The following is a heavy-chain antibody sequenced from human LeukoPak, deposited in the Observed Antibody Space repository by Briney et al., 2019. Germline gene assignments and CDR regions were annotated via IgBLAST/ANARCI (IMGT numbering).Heavy chain of an antibody. Sequence: PGGSLRLSCAASGFTFDDYAMHWVRQALGKGLEWVSLISGDGGSTYYADSVKGRFTISRDNSKNSLYLQMNSLRTEDTALYYCAKDMGPYGDYANDYWGQGTLVTVSS. D-gene: IGHD4-17*01. J-gene: IGHJ4*02. CDR3: AKDMGPYGDYANDY. V-gene: IGHV3-43*02. CDR1: GFTFDDYA. CDR2: ISGDGGST.